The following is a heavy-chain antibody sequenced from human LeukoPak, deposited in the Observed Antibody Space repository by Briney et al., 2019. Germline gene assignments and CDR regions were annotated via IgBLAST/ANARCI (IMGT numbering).Heavy chain of an antibody. Sequence: ASVKVSCKASGYTFTSYYMHWVRQAPGQGLEWMGIINPSGGSTSYAQKFQGRVTMTRDTSTSTVYMELSSLRSEDTAVYYCAXDYSTYYYDSSGYYYHWGQGTLVTVSS. CDR3: AXDYSTYYYDSSGYYYH. CDR1: GYTFTSYY. J-gene: IGHJ5*02. V-gene: IGHV1-46*01. CDR2: INPSGGST. D-gene: IGHD3-22*01.